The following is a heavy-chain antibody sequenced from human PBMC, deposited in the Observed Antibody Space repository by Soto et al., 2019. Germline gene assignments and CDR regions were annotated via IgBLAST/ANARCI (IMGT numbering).Heavy chain of an antibody. CDR2: IYYSGST. J-gene: IGHJ6*02. CDR3: ARPFGAYQLLFGGYYYGMDV. Sequence: SETLSLTCTVSGGSISSSSYYWGWIRQPPGKGLEWIGSIYYSGSTYYNPSLKSRVTISVDTSKNQFSLKLSSVTAADTAVYYCARPFGAYQLLFGGYYYGMDVWGQGTTVTVSS. D-gene: IGHD2-2*01. V-gene: IGHV4-39*01. CDR1: GGSISSSSYY.